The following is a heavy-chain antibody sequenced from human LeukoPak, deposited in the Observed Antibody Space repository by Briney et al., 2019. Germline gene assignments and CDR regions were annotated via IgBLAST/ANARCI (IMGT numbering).Heavy chain of an antibody. J-gene: IGHJ4*02. CDR2: ISAYNGKT. CDR1: GYTFTTYG. Sequence: ASVKVSCKASGYTFTTYGISWVRQAPGQGLEWMGWISAYNGKTYYAQKLQGRVTMTRDMSTSTVYMELSSLRSEDTAVYYCAREDSSGYEIDYWGQGTLVTVSS. CDR3: AREDSSGYEIDY. D-gene: IGHD3-22*01. V-gene: IGHV1-18*01.